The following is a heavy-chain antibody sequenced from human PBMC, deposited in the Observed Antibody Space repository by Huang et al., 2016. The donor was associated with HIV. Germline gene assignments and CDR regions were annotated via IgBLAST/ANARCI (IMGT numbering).Heavy chain of an antibody. Sequence: QVQLVQSGAEVKKPGASVKVSCKASGYAFTSYYMHLVRQAPGQGLEWMGIINPSEGSTSYAQKFQGRVTTTRDTSTNTVFMELSSLRSEDTAVYYCARDRDFYDSSGYWGFNYFDYWGQGTLVTVSS. J-gene: IGHJ4*02. D-gene: IGHD3-22*01. V-gene: IGHV1-46*01. CDR3: ARDRDFYDSSGYWGFNYFDY. CDR1: GYAFTSYY. CDR2: INPSEGST.